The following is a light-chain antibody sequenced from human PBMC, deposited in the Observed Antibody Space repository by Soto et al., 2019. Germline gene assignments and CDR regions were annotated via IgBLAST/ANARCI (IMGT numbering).Light chain of an antibody. CDR2: GNT. V-gene: IGLV1-40*01. Sequence: QLVLTQPPSVSGAPGQRVTISCTGSSSNIGAGHDVHWYQQLPGTAPKVLIYGNTNRPSGVPDRLSGSKSGTSASLAITGLQAEDEADYYCQSYDSSLSGWVFGGGTQLTVL. J-gene: IGLJ3*02. CDR3: QSYDSSLSGWV. CDR1: SSNIGAGHD.